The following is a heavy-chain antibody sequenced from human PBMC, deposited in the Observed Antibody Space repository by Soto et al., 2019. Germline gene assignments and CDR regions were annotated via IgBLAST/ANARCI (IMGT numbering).Heavy chain of an antibody. V-gene: IGHV1-69*05. CDR1: GGTFSSYA. CDR2: IIPIFGTA. CDR3: ARGSVPLWFGELRLPRGLDY. D-gene: IGHD3-10*01. J-gene: IGHJ4*02. Sequence: QVQLVQSGAEVKKPGSSVKVSCKASGGTFSSYAISWVRQAPGQGLEWMGGIIPIFGTANYAQKFQGRVRITSDESTSTAYMKLSSLGSEAPAVYYCARGSVPLWFGELRLPRGLDYWGQGTLVTVSS.